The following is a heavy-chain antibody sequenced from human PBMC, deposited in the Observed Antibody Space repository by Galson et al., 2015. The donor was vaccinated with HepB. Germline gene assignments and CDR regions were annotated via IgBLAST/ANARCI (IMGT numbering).Heavy chain of an antibody. V-gene: IGHV4-39*01. Sequence: ETLSLPCPVSGGSISSSSYYWGWIRPPPGKGLEWIGSIYYSGSTYYNPSLKSRVTISVDTSKNQFSMKLSSVTAADTAVYYCARHKRYSSSPGVDDWFDPWGQGTLVTVSS. CDR3: ARHKRYSSSPGVDDWFDP. J-gene: IGHJ5*02. D-gene: IGHD6-13*01. CDR1: GGSISSSSYY. CDR2: IYYSGST.